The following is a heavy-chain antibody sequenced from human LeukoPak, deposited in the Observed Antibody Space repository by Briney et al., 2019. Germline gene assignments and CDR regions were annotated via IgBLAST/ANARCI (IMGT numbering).Heavy chain of an antibody. D-gene: IGHD2-2*02. V-gene: IGHV5-51*01. CDR2: IYPGDSHT. Sequence: GESLKISCKGSGYSFPNYWIGWVRQMPGKGLEWMGIIYPGDSHTRYSPSFQDQVTISVDKSISTAYLQWSSLKASDTAMYYCARGPYAYTSSATLGSHNWFDPWGQGSLVTVSS. CDR3: ARGPYAYTSSATLGSHNWFDP. CDR1: GYSFPNYW. J-gene: IGHJ5*02.